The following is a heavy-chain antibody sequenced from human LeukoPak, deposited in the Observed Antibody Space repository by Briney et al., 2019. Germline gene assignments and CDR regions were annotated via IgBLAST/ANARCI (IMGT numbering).Heavy chain of an antibody. CDR1: GFTFSSYV. CDR2: IRYDGSYK. D-gene: IGHD6-19*01. V-gene: IGHV3-30*02. CDR3: ASPGC. Sequence: PGGSLRLSCAASGFTFSSYVMHWVRQAPGKGLEWVAFIRYDGSYKYYADSVKGRFTISRDNAKNSLYLQMNSLRAEDTAVYYCASPGCWGQGTLVTVSS. J-gene: IGHJ4*02.